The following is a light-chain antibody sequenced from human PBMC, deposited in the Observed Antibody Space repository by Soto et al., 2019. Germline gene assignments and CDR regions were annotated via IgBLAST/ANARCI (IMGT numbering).Light chain of an antibody. Sequence: QSALTQPPSASGSPGQSVTISCTGTTSDDGGYNYASWYQQYPGKAPKLIMYDVSKRPSGVPDRFTGSKSGNTASLTVSGLQAEDEPDYYCNSSGGSDNYVFGTGTKVTVL. CDR2: DVS. J-gene: IGLJ1*01. CDR3: NSSGGSDNYV. V-gene: IGLV2-8*01. CDR1: TSDDGGYNY.